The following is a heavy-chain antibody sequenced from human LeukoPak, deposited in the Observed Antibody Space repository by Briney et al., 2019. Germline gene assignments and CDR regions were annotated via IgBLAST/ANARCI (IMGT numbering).Heavy chain of an antibody. D-gene: IGHD6-6*01. CDR1: GYSISSGYY. CDR3: ASYSSSSGSNYYYYMDV. J-gene: IGHJ6*03. Sequence: PSETLSLTCTVSGYSISSGYYWGWIRPPPGKGLEWIGSIYHSGSTYYTPSLKSRVTISVDTSKNQFSLKLSSVTAADTAVYYCASYSSSSGSNYYYYMDVWGKGTTVTVSS. CDR2: IYHSGST. V-gene: IGHV4-38-2*02.